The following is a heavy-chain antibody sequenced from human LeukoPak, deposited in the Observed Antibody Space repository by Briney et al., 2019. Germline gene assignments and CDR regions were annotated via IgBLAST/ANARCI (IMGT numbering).Heavy chain of an antibody. Sequence: GGSLRLSCAASGFTFSSYAMSWVRQAPGKGLEWVSAISGSGGSTYYADSVKGRFTISRDNSKNTLYLQINSLRAEDTAVYYCAKGSHHTQGHWFDPWGQGTLVTVSS. CDR2: ISGSGGST. CDR1: GFTFSSYA. V-gene: IGHV3-23*01. J-gene: IGHJ5*02. CDR3: AKGSHHTQGHWFDP. D-gene: IGHD2-15*01.